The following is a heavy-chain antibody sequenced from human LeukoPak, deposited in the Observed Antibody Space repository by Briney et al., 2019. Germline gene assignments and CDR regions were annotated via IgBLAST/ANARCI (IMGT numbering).Heavy chain of an antibody. V-gene: IGHV3-64*01. CDR2: IDYKGDST. Sequence: GGSLRLSCAASGFTFRIYAILWVRQVPGKGLQYVSAIDYKGDSTYSAHSEKGRYTISRDNSKNTLSLQKGSLSGEDMGVFYCARAHYFDRSGASWYGMYACGERDTVTVSS. D-gene: IGHD3-22*01. CDR1: GFTFRIYA. CDR3: ARAHYFDRSGASWYGMYA. J-gene: IGHJ6*04.